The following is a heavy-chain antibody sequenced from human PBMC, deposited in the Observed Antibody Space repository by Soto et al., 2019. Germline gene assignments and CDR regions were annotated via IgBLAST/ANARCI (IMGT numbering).Heavy chain of an antibody. CDR2: ISYDGSNK. D-gene: IGHD4-17*01. V-gene: IGHV3-30*18. CDR1: GFTFSSYG. CDR3: AKDGDYGLVYSFGYLDL. Sequence: PGGSLRLSCAASGFTFSSYGMHWVRQAPGKGLEWVAVISYDGSNKYYADSVKGRFTISRDNSKNTLYLQMNSLRAEDTAVYYCAKDGDYGLVYSFGYLDLWGRGTLVTVDS. J-gene: IGHJ2*01.